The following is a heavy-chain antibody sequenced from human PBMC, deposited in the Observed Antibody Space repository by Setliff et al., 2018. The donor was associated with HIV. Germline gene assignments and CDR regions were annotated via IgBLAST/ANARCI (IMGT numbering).Heavy chain of an antibody. D-gene: IGHD6-19*01. CDR2: VWPDDSDT. CDR1: GYSITTYW. V-gene: IGHV5-51*01. Sequence: PGESLKISCKASGYSITTYWIAWVRQMPGKGLEWMGIVWPDDSDTRYSPSFQGQVTISADKTTNTAYLQWSSLKASDTAMYFCARLLDNSGGWPFDYWGQGTLVTVSS. J-gene: IGHJ4*02. CDR3: ARLLDNSGGWPFDY.